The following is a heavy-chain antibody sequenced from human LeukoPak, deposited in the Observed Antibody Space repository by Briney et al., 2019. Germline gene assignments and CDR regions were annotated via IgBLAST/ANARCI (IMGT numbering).Heavy chain of an antibody. V-gene: IGHV4-38-2*02. Sequence: SETLSPTCTVSGYSISSGYYWGWIRQPPGKGLEWIGSIYHSGSTYYNPSLKSRVTISVDTSKNQFSLKLSSVTAADTAVYYCARELTLNYDILTGYYYFDYWGQGTLVTVSS. CDR3: ARELTLNYDILTGYYYFDY. CDR2: IYHSGST. D-gene: IGHD3-9*01. CDR1: GYSISSGYY. J-gene: IGHJ4*02.